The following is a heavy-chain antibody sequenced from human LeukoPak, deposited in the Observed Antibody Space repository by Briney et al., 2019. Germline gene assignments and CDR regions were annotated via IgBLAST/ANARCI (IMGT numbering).Heavy chain of an antibody. CDR2: IYYSGST. CDR3: ARSSSDYDFWSGCYPLYYYYYYGMDV. D-gene: IGHD3-3*01. J-gene: IGHJ6*02. Sequence: SETLSLTCTVSGGSISSSSYYWGWIRQPPGKGLEWIGSIYYSGSTYYNPSLKSRVTISVDTSKNQFSLKLSSVTAADTAVYYCARSSSDYDFWSGCYPLYYYYYYGMDVWGQGTTVTVSS. CDR1: GGSISSSSYY. V-gene: IGHV4-39*01.